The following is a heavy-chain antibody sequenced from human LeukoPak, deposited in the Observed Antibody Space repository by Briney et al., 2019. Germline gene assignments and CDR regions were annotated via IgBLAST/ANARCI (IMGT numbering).Heavy chain of an antibody. CDR3: ARVRGYSYGRPFDY. J-gene: IGHJ4*02. Sequence: SETLSLTCSVSGGSFSGSYWSWIRQPPGKGLEWIGEINHSGTTNYNPSLASRVTVSVDTSKNQFSLNLTSVTAADTAVYYCARVRGYSYGRPFDYWGQGTLVTVSS. CDR1: GGSFSGSY. D-gene: IGHD5-18*01. V-gene: IGHV4-34*01. CDR2: INHSGTT.